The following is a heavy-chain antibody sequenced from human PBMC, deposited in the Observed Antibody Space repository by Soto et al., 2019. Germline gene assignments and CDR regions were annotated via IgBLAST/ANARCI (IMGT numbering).Heavy chain of an antibody. Sequence: SETLSLTCTVSGGSISSYYWSWIRQPPGKGLEWIGYIYYSGSTNYNPSLKSRVTISVDTSKNQFSLKLSSVTAADTAVYYCGRGGSPGDYDFWSGYYRGGYYYYYYYMDVWGKGTTVTVSS. CDR1: GGSISSYY. CDR2: IYYSGST. J-gene: IGHJ6*03. CDR3: GRGGSPGDYDFWSGYYRGGYYYYYYYMDV. D-gene: IGHD3-3*01. V-gene: IGHV4-59*08.